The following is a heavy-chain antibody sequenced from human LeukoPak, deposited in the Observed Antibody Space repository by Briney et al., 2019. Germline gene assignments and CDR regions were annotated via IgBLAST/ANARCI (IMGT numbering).Heavy chain of an antibody. CDR1: GGSISSYY. CDR2: INHSGST. CDR3: ARGAYYGSGSYRY. V-gene: IGHV4-34*01. J-gene: IGHJ4*02. Sequence: SETLSLTCTVSGGSISSYYWSWIRQPPGKGLEWIGEINHSGSTNYNPSLKSRVTISVDTSKNQFSLKLSSVTAADTAVYYCARGAYYGSGSYRYWGQGTLVTVSS. D-gene: IGHD3-10*01.